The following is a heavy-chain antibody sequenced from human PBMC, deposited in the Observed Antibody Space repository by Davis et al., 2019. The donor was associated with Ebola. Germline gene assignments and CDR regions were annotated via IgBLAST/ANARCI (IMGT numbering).Heavy chain of an antibody. CDR1: GFTFSSFW. Sequence: GESLKISCAASGFTFSSFWMSWVRQAPGKGLEWVSRISGSGGDPHYADSVKGRFTIARDNSKNTLYLQMNSLRAKDTADYYCARERKVVGGSSYYKGMDVWGQGTTVTVSS. CDR3: ARERKVVGGSSYYKGMDV. CDR2: ISGSGGDP. V-gene: IGHV3-23*01. J-gene: IGHJ6*02. D-gene: IGHD1-26*01.